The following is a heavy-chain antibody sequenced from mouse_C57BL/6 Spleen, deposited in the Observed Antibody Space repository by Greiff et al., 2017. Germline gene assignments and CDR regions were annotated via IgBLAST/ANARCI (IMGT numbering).Heavy chain of an antibody. CDR3: ARGASYYSNVPDY. D-gene: IGHD2-5*01. CDR1: GYTFTSYW. CDR2: IHPNSGST. Sequence: VQLQQSGAELVKPGASVKLSCKASGYTFTSYWMHWVKQRPGQGLEWIGMIHPNSGSTNYNEKFKSKATLTVDKSSSTAYMQLSSLTSEDSAVYYCARGASYYSNVPDYWGQGTTLTVAS. J-gene: IGHJ2*01. V-gene: IGHV1-64*01.